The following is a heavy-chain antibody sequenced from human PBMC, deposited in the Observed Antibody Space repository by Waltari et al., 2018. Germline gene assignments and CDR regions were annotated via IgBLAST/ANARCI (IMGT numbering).Heavy chain of an antibody. CDR1: GFTSSNYW. D-gene: IGHD7-27*01. J-gene: IGHJ4*02. CDR2: VNSDGTSS. Sequence: EVQMVESGGGLVQPGGSLRLSCAASGFTSSNYWMHWVRQIPGKGLIWVSHVNSDGTSSTYAESAKGRFTISRDNAKSTLYLQMNSLRVEDTAVYYCARDTPGDGIDYWGQGTLVTVSS. V-gene: IGHV3-74*03. CDR3: ARDTPGDGIDY.